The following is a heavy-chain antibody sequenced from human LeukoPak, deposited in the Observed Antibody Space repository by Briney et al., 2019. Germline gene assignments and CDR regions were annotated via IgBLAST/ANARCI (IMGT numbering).Heavy chain of an antibody. CDR3: ARDDLQLVRRLGRNTEYYYYYYMDV. D-gene: IGHD6-13*01. CDR1: GGSISSYY. V-gene: IGHV4-59*12. J-gene: IGHJ6*03. Sequence: SETLSLTCTVSGGSISSYYWSWIRQPPGKGLEWIGYIYYSGSTNYNPSLKSRVTISVDTSKNQFSMQLNSVTPEDTAVYYCARDDLQLVRRLGRNTEYYYYYYMDVWGKGTTVTVSS. CDR2: IYYSGST.